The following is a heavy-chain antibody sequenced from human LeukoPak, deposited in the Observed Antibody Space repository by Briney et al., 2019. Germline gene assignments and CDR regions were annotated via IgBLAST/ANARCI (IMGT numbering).Heavy chain of an antibody. Sequence: GASVKVSCKASGYTFTSYYMHWVRQAPGQGLEWMGLINPTGGSTGYAQKFQGRVTIIADKSTSTAYMELSSLRSEDTAVYYCARRYCTNGVCYHDRGAFDIWGQGTMVTVSS. V-gene: IGHV1-46*01. CDR1: GYTFTSYY. CDR3: ARRYCTNGVCYHDRGAFDI. J-gene: IGHJ3*02. CDR2: INPTGGST. D-gene: IGHD2-8*01.